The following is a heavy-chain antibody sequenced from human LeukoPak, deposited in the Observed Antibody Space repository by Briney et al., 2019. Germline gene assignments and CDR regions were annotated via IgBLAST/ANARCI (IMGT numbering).Heavy chain of an antibody. CDR2: INHSGST. D-gene: IGHD6-19*01. J-gene: IGHJ4*02. V-gene: IGHV4-34*01. Sequence: SETLSLTCTVYDGSFSGYYWSWIRQPPGKGLEWIGEINHSGSTNYNPSLMSRLTISVDTSKNQFSLKLSSVTAADTAVYYCARLSSGYSSGWPFDYWGQGTLVTVSS. CDR3: ARLSSGYSSGWPFDY. CDR1: DGSFSGYY.